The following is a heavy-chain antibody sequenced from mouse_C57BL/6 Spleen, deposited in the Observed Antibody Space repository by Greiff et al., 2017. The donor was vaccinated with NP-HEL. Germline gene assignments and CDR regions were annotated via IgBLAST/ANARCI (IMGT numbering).Heavy chain of an antibody. CDR2: IDPSDSYT. CDR3: ARMGVYDGYYDY. Sequence: QVQLQQPGAELVMPGASVKLSCKASGYTFTSYWMHWVKQRPGQGLEWIGEIDPSDSYTNYNQKFKGKSTLTVDKSTSTAYMQLSSLTSEDSAVYYCARMGVYDGYYDYWGQGTTLPVSS. D-gene: IGHD2-3*01. CDR1: GYTFTSYW. V-gene: IGHV1-69*01. J-gene: IGHJ2*01.